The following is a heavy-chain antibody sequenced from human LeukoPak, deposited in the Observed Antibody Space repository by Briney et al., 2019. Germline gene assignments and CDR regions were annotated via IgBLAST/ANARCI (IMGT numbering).Heavy chain of an antibody. CDR2: IYTSGST. CDR1: GGSISSYY. J-gene: IGHJ6*02. D-gene: IGHD3-3*01. Sequence: PSETLSLTCTVSGGSISSYYWIWIRQPAGKGLEWIGRIYTSGSTHYNPSLKSRVTMSVDTSKNQFSLKLSSVTAADTAVYYCARDRAYYDFWSGYDVWGQGTTVTVSS. V-gene: IGHV4-4*07. CDR3: ARDRAYYDFWSGYDV.